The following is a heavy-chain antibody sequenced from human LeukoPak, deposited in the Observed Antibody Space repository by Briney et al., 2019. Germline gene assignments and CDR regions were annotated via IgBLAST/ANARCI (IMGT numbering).Heavy chain of an antibody. J-gene: IGHJ4*02. CDR3: ARVSYPG. Sequence: PGRSLKLSCAASGFTFSSYAMHWVRQAPGKGLEGVAVISYDGSNRYYADSMKGRFTISRDDSKNTLYLQMNSLRPEDTAVYYCARVSYPGWGQGTLVTVSS. CDR2: ISYDGSNR. V-gene: IGHV3-30-3*01. D-gene: IGHD2-21*01. CDR1: GFTFSSYA.